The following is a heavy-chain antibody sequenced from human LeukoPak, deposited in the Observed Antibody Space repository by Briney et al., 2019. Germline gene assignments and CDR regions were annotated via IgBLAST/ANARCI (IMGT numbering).Heavy chain of an antibody. CDR2: IYYSGST. D-gene: IGHD6-13*01. Sequence: PSETLSLTCTVSGGAISSYYWSWIRQPPGKGLEWIGYIYYSGSTYYNPSLKSRVTISVDTSKNQFSLKLRSVTAADTAVYYCARAIAAAANNRFDPWGQGTLVTVSS. V-gene: IGHV4-59*06. CDR1: GGAISSYY. CDR3: ARAIAAAANNRFDP. J-gene: IGHJ5*02.